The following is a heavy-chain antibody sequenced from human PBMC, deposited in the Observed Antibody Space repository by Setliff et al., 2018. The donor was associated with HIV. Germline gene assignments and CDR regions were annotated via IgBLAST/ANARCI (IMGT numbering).Heavy chain of an antibody. CDR2: ISYDGSNK. CDR3: ARDGGSTSWNFLYYYGMDV. CDR1: GFTFSSYA. J-gene: IGHJ6*02. V-gene: IGHV3-30-3*01. D-gene: IGHD2-2*01. Sequence: PGGSLRLSCAASGFTFSSYAMHWVRQAPGKGLEWVAVISYDGSNKYYADSVKGRFTISRDNSKNTLYLQMNSLRAEDTAVYYCARDGGSTSWNFLYYYGMDVWGQGTTVTVSS.